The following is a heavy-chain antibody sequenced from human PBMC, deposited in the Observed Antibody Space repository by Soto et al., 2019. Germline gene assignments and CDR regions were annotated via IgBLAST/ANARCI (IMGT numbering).Heavy chain of an antibody. J-gene: IGHJ4*02. CDR3: AIHVPSAYYGSGFLXY. CDR1: GGSISSSSYY. CDR2: IYYSGST. Sequence: SETLSLTCTVSGGSISSSSYYWGWIRQPPGKGLEWIGSIYYSGSTYYNPSLKSRVTISVDTSKNQFSLKLSSVTAAGTAVYYCAIHVPSAYYGSGFLXYWGQGTLVTVSS. D-gene: IGHD3-10*01. V-gene: IGHV4-39*01.